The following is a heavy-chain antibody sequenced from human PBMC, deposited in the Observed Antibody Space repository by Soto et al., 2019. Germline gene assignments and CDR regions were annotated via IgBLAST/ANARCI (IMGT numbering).Heavy chain of an antibody. D-gene: IGHD3-3*02. CDR1: GFSFGDSA. CDR2: IVVVNGNT. Sequence: DLVQSGPEAREPGTSVKVSCRASGFSFGDSAVQWVRQGRGQRLEWIGWIVVVNGNTNYAQKFEGRVTLTRDASTSTSHMELTSLSSEGTAVYFCAVTDLPFRPLTEPTENGMDVWGQGTTVTVSS. CDR3: AVTDLPFRPLTEPTENGMDV. V-gene: IGHV1-58*01. J-gene: IGHJ6*02.